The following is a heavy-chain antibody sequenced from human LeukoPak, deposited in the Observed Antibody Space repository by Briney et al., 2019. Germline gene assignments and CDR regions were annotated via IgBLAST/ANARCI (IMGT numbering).Heavy chain of an antibody. D-gene: IGHD3-10*01. CDR3: AKFGSVVIITEFDY. Sequence: PGGSLRLSCAASGFTFSSYAMSWVRQAPGKGLEWVSAISGSGGSTYYADSVKGRFTISRDNSKDTLYLQMNSLRAEDTAVYYCAKFGSVVIITEFDYWGQGTLVTVSS. J-gene: IGHJ4*02. CDR1: GFTFSSYA. V-gene: IGHV3-23*01. CDR2: ISGSGGST.